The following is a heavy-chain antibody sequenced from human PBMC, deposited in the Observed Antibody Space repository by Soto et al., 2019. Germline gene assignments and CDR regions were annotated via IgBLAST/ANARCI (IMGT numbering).Heavy chain of an antibody. Sequence: QVQLVQSGAEVKKPGASVKVSCKASGYTFTSYGISWVRQAPGQGLEWMGWICAYNGNTNYAQKLQGRVTMTTDTSTSTSYMELRSLRSDDTAVYYCARGGPRELLFPGNYYYGMDVWGQGTTVTVSS. J-gene: IGHJ6*02. CDR3: ARGGPRELLFPGNYYYGMDV. V-gene: IGHV1-18*01. CDR1: GYTFTSYG. D-gene: IGHD1-26*01. CDR2: ICAYNGNT.